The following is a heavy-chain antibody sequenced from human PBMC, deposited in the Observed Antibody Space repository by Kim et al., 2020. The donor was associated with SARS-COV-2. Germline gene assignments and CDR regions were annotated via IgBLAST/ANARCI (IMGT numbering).Heavy chain of an antibody. D-gene: IGHD5-18*01. Sequence: YAQGFTGRFVFSLDTSVSTAYLQISSLKAEDTAVYYCARVATGYSYALDYWGQGTLVTVSS. CDR3: ARVATGYSYALDY. J-gene: IGHJ4*02. V-gene: IGHV7-4-1*02.